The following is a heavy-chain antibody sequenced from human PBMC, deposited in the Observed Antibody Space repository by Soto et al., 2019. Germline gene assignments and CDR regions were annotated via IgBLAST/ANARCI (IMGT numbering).Heavy chain of an antibody. Sequence: GSLRLSCAASGFTFSSYWMHWVRQAPGKGLVWVSRINSDGSSTSYADSVKGRFTISRDNAKNTLYLQMNSLRAEDTAVYYCARAPQLYYYDSSGQGGMDVWGQGTTVTVSS. J-gene: IGHJ6*02. V-gene: IGHV3-74*01. CDR3: ARAPQLYYYDSSGQGGMDV. D-gene: IGHD3-22*01. CDR1: GFTFSSYW. CDR2: INSDGSST.